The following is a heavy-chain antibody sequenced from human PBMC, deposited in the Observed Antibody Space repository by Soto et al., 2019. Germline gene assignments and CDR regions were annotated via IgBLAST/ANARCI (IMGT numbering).Heavy chain of an antibody. J-gene: IGHJ4*02. CDR1: GSGFTNSW. D-gene: IGHD2-2*01. CDR3: TSAGQYCTSTTCKAY. CDR2: IKSKNDGGTT. Sequence: EVQVVESGGGLVKPGGSLRLSCAASGSGFTNSWMNWVRQAPGKGLEWVGRIKSKNDGGTTDYAAPVQGRFTISRDDSKTTIYLQMNSLKTEDTAVYYCTSAGQYCTSTTCKAYWGQGTPVTVSS. V-gene: IGHV3-15*07.